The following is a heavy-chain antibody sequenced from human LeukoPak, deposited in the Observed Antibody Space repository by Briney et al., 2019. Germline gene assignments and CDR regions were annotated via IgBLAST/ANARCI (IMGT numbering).Heavy chain of an antibody. CDR2: INPNSGGT. J-gene: IGHJ4*02. CDR3: ARGDSSGYYQFFDY. Sequence: ASVKVSCKASGYTFTGCYMHWVRQAPGQGVEWMGWINPNSGGTNYAQKFQGRVTMTRDTSISTAYMELSRLRSDDTAVYYCARGDSSGYYQFFDYWGQGTLVTVSS. V-gene: IGHV1-2*02. CDR1: GYTFTGCY. D-gene: IGHD3-22*01.